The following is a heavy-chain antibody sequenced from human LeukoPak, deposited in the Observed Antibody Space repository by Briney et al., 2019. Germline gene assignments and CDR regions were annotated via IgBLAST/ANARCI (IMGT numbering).Heavy chain of an antibody. D-gene: IGHD3-9*01. CDR2: INPNSGGI. CDR3: AREDILTGHGY. Sequence: ASVKVSCKASGYTFTGYYMHWVRQAPGQGLEWMGWINPNSGGINYAQKFQGRVTMTRDTSISTAYMELSRLRSDDTAVYYCAREDILTGHGYWGQGTLVTVSS. CDR1: GYTFTGYY. V-gene: IGHV1-2*02. J-gene: IGHJ4*02.